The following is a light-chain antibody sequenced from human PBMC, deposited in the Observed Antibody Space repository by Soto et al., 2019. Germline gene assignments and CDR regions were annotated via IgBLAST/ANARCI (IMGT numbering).Light chain of an antibody. CDR3: HQYGTSPQIS. CDR1: QSFSGSY. V-gene: IGKV3-20*01. J-gene: IGKJ4*01. Sequence: EVVLTQSPGTLSLSPGERATLSCRASQSFSGSYLAWYQQKSGQAPRLLIYGASNRATGVPDRFSGSGSGTDFTLTISRLEPEDFAVYYCHQYGTSPQISFGGGTKVAMK. CDR2: GAS.